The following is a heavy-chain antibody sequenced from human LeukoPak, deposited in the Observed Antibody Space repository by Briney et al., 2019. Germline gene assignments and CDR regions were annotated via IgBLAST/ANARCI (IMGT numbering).Heavy chain of an antibody. Sequence: GGSLRLSCAASGFTFSSYEMNWVRQAPGKGLEGISYISSSGSSIYYADSVKGRFTISRDNAKNSLYLQMNSLRAEDTAVYYCARLLVCGSGGEAFDYWGQGTLVTVSS. V-gene: IGHV3-48*03. J-gene: IGHJ4*02. CDR1: GFTFSSYE. CDR3: ARLLVCGSGGEAFDY. CDR2: ISSSGSSI. D-gene: IGHD3-10*01.